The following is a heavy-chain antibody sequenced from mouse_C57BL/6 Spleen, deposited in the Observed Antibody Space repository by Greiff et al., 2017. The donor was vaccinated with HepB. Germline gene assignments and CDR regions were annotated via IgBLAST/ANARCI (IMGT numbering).Heavy chain of an antibody. CDR2: INYDGSST. D-gene: IGHD4-1*01. V-gene: IGHV5-16*01. CDR3: ARDTGHWYFDV. Sequence: DVHLVESEGGLVQPGSSMKLSCTASGFTFSDYYMAWVRQVPEKGLEWVANINYDGSSTYYLDSLKSRFIISRDNAKNILYLQMSSLKSEDTATYYCARDTGHWYFDVWGTGTTVTVSS. CDR1: GFTFSDYY. J-gene: IGHJ1*03.